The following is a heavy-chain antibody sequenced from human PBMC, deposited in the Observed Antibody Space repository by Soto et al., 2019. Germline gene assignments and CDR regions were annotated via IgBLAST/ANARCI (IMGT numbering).Heavy chain of an antibody. J-gene: IGHJ4*02. CDR3: TRQYYLDNSGYYSMDH. CDR1: GFSFSDSA. CDR2: IRSAVNSYAT. V-gene: IGHV3-73*01. D-gene: IGHD3-22*01. Sequence: PGGSLRLSCEASGFSFSDSAVHWVRQASGKGLEWLGRIRSAVNSYATAYAASVKGRFTISRDDSKNTAYLQINSLKTDDTAVYYCTRQYYLDNSGYYSMDHWGQGTLVTVSS.